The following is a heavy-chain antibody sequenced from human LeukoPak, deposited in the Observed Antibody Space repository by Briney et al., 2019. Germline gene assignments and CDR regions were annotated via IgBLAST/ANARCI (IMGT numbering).Heavy chain of an antibody. CDR2: ISGSATRI. D-gene: IGHD6-19*01. Sequence: GGSLRLSCAASGFTFSGYAMSWVRQAPGKGLEWVSLISGSATRIYYADSVKGRFTISRDNSKNTVYLQMNSLRVEDSAVYYCAKDLSSGWYVSFDSWGQGTLVTVSS. V-gene: IGHV3-23*01. J-gene: IGHJ4*02. CDR1: GFTFSGYA. CDR3: AKDLSSGWYVSFDS.